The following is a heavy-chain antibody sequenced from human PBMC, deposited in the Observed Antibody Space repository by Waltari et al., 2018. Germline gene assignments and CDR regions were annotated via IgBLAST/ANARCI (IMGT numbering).Heavy chain of an antibody. CDR1: GFTFSSYG. J-gene: IGHJ4*02. D-gene: IGHD2-2*01. CDR2: IQYDGSNK. V-gene: IGHV3-30*02. CDR3: AKDRRSVVVPAAMGY. Sequence: QVQLVESGGGVVQPGGSLRLSCAASGFTFSSYGMHWVRPAPGKGLEWVAFIQYDGSNKYYADSVKGRFTISRDNSKNTLYLQMNSLRAEDTAVYYCAKDRRSVVVPAAMGYWGQGTLVTVSS.